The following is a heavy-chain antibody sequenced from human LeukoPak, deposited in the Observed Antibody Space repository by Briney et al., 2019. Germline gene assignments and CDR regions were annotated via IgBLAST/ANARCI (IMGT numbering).Heavy chain of an antibody. CDR2: ISYDGSNK. Sequence: GRSLRLSCAASGFTFSSYAMHWVRQAPGKGLEWVAVISYDGSNKYYADSVKGRFTISRDNSKNTLYLQMNSLRAEDTAVYYCASGSYSRNWGQGTLVTVSS. CDR3: ASGSYSRN. D-gene: IGHD1-26*01. V-gene: IGHV3-30-3*01. CDR1: GFTFSSYA. J-gene: IGHJ4*02.